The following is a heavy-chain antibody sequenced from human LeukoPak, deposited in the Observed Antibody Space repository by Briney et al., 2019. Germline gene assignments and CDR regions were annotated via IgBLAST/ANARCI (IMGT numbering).Heavy chain of an antibody. D-gene: IGHD1-26*01. Sequence: GGSLRLSCATSGFRFTAYYMSWVRQAPGKGLEYISYISGTGSDIIYADSVKGRFTVSRDNAKNSLYLQMDSLRAEDTAVYYCARDPSGTYYPRVSGALDIWGQGTMVTVSS. CDR2: ISGTGSDI. J-gene: IGHJ3*02. CDR3: ARDPSGTYYPRVSGALDI. V-gene: IGHV3-11*06. CDR1: GFRFTAYY.